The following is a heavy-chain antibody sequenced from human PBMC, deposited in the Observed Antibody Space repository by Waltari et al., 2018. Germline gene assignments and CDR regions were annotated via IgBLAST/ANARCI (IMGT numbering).Heavy chain of an antibody. CDR2: INHSGST. Sequence: QVQLQQWGAGLLKPSETLSLTCAVYGGSFSGYYWSWIRRPPVKGLEWIGEINHSGSTNYNPSLKSRVTISVDTSKNQFSLKLSSVTAADTGVYYCARWNCSSTNCQGVNYYGMDVWGQGTTVTVSS. CDR3: ARWNCSSTNCQGVNYYGMDV. J-gene: IGHJ6*02. V-gene: IGHV4-34*01. D-gene: IGHD2-2*01. CDR1: GGSFSGYY.